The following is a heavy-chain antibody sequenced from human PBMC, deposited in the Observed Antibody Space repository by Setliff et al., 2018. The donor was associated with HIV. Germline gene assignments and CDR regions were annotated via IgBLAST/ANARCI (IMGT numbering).Heavy chain of an antibody. CDR3: ARQSAAAGTWSYYYYYGMDV. J-gene: IGHJ6*02. CDR2: IYPGDSDT. V-gene: IGHV5-51*01. CDR1: GYSFTSYW. Sequence: PGESLKISCKGSGYSFTSYWIGWVRQMPGKGLEWMGIIYPGDSDTRYSPSFQGQVTISADKSISTAYLQWSSLKASDTAMYYCARQSAAAGTWSYYYYYGMDVWGQGTTVTVSS. D-gene: IGHD6-13*01.